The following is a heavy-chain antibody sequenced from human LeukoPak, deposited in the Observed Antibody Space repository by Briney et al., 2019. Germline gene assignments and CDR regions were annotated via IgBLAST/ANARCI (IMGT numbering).Heavy chain of an antibody. J-gene: IGHJ4*02. D-gene: IGHD3-10*01. CDR3: ARLPFLGSGSYYSLQSDY. Sequence: GESLKISCKGSGYSFTSYWISWVRQMPGKGLEWMGRIDPSDSYTNYSPSFQGHVTISADKSISTAYLQWSSLKASDTAMYYCARLPFLGSGSYYSLQSDYWGQGTLVTVSS. V-gene: IGHV5-10-1*01. CDR1: GYSFTSYW. CDR2: IDPSDSYT.